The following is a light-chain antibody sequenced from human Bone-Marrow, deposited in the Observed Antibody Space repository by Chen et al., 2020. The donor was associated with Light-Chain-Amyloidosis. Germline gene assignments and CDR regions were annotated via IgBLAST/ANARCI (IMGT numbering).Light chain of an antibody. CDR2: DDS. CDR3: QVWDRSSDRPV. Sequence: SYVLTQPSSVSVAPGQTAMLACGGNNIGSTSVHWYQQTPGQAPLLVVYDDSDRPSGIPERLSGSNSGNTATLTISRVEAGDEADYYCQVWDRSSDRPVFGGGTKLTVL. J-gene: IGLJ3*02. CDR1: NIGSTS. V-gene: IGLV3-21*02.